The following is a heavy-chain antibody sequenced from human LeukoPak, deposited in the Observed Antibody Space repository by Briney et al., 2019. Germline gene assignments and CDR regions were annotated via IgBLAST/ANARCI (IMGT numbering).Heavy chain of an antibody. D-gene: IGHD3-16*01. Sequence: SETLSLTCSGASINNGHHYRAWIRQPPGKGLGWIGTIHYSGTPIFYNPSLERRVTLFADTSKNQFSLTLSPLTAADTATYCLAAGGDRAKAGYWGHGTLVTVSS. V-gene: IGHV4-39*01. CDR2: IHYSGTPI. CDR1: GASINNGHHY. CDR3: AAGGDRAKAGY. J-gene: IGHJ4*01.